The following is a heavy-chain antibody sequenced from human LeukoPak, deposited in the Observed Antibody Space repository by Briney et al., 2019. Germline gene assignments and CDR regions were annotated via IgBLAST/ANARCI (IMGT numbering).Heavy chain of an antibody. D-gene: IGHD3-16*01. Sequence: PGGSLRLSCAASGFTFSSYGMHWVRQAPGKGLEWVAVISYDGSNKYYADSVKGRFTISRDNSKNTLYPQMNSLRAEDTAVYYCAKDLLGGVDYWGQGTLVTVSS. CDR1: GFTFSSYG. J-gene: IGHJ4*02. CDR3: AKDLLGGVDY. V-gene: IGHV3-30*18. CDR2: ISYDGSNK.